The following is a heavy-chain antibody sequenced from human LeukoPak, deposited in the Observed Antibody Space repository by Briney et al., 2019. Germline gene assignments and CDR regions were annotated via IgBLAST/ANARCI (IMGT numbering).Heavy chain of an antibody. CDR2: IYYSGST. V-gene: IGHV4-39*01. CDR3: ARQYDYVWGSYRYAYYYYMDV. J-gene: IGHJ6*03. Sequence: PSETLSLTCTVSGGSISSSSYYWGWIRQPPGKGLEWIGSIYYSGSTYYNPSLKSRVTISVDTSKNQFSLKLSSVTAADTAVYYCARQYDYVWGSYRYAYYYYMDVWGKGTTVTVPS. D-gene: IGHD3-16*02. CDR1: GGSISSSSYY.